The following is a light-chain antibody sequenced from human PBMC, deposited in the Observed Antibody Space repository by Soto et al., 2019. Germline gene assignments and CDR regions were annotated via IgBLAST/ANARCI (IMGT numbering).Light chain of an antibody. CDR2: AAS. V-gene: IGKV1-39*02. Sequence: DIQMTQSPSSLSASVGDRVTITCRASQNIFSYLSWYQHKPGEAPKLLIYAASSLQSGVPSRFSGSGSGTDFILTINRLEPEDFAVYYCQEFASNFGGGTKVDI. CDR1: QNIFSY. J-gene: IGKJ4*01. CDR3: QEFASN.